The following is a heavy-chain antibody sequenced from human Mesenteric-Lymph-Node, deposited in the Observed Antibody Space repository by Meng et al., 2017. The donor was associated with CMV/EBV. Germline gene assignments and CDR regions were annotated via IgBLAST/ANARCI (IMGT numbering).Heavy chain of an antibody. J-gene: IGHJ4*02. CDR1: GDRFSSYA. V-gene: IGHV1-69*06. Sequence: SCKASGDRFSSYALTWVRQAPGQGLEWMGGIIPFFGSAQYAQRFQGRLTVIADKSTSTAYMELSSLTSEDTAVYYCAGSSGWYFLDYWGQGTLVTVSS. D-gene: IGHD6-19*01. CDR3: AGSSGWYFLDY. CDR2: IIPFFGSA.